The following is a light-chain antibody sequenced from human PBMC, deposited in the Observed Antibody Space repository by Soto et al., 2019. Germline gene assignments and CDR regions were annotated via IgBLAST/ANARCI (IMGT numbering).Light chain of an antibody. CDR3: SSYTSSSTRV. CDR1: SGDVGGYNY. V-gene: IGLV2-14*01. CDR2: DVS. Sequence: QSALTQPASVSGSPGQSITISCTGTSGDVGGYNYVSWYQQHPGKAPKLMIYDVSNRPSGVSNRFSGSKSGNTASLTISGLQPEDEADYYCSSYTSSSTRVFGTGTKVTVL. J-gene: IGLJ1*01.